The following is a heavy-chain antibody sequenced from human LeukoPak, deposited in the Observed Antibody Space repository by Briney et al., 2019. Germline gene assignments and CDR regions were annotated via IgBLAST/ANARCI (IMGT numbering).Heavy chain of an antibody. CDR2: ITSSSSSI. V-gene: IGHV3-48*04. CDR1: GFTFSSYS. CDR3: ARDYCSGGRCYSVDY. D-gene: IGHD2-15*01. Sequence: GGSLRLSCAASGFTFSSYSLNWVRQAPGKGLEWVSYITSSSSSIYYADSVKGRFTISRDNAKNSLYLQMNTLRAEDTAMYYCARDYCSGGRCYSVDYWGQGTLVTVSS. J-gene: IGHJ4*02.